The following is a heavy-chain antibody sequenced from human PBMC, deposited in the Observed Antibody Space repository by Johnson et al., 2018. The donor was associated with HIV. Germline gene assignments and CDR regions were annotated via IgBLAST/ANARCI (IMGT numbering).Heavy chain of an antibody. CDR1: GFTFSDYY. CDR3: ARVHSGSYWGPYHGFDI. CDR2: ISSSGSTI. D-gene: IGHD1-26*01. J-gene: IGHJ3*02. Sequence: VQLLESGGGLIQPGGSLRLSCAASGFTFSDYYMSWIRQAPGKGLEWVSYISSSGSTIYYADSVKGRFTISRDNAKNSLYLQMNSLRAEDTAVYYCARVHSGSYWGPYHGFDIWGQGTMVTVSS. V-gene: IGHV3-11*01.